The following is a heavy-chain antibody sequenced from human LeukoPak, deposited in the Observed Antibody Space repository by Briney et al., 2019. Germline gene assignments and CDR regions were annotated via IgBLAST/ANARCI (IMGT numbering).Heavy chain of an antibody. CDR2: INHSGST. V-gene: IGHV4-34*01. J-gene: IGHJ4*02. Sequence: SETLSLTCAVYGGSFSGYYWSWIRQPPGKGLEWIGEINHSGSTNYNPSLKSRVTISVDTSKNQFSLKLSSVTAADTAVYYCARGFDHLGGSTGHYFDYWGQGTLVTVSS. CDR3: ARGFDHLGGSTGHYFDY. CDR1: GGSFSGYY. D-gene: IGHD3-10*01.